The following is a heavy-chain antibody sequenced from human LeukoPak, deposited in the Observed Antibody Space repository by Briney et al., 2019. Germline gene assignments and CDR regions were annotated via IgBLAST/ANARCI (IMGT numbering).Heavy chain of an antibody. J-gene: IGHJ6*02. Sequence: SETLSLTCTVSGGSISSYYRSWIRQPPGKGLEWIGYIYYSGSTNYNPSLKSRVTISVDTSKNQFSLKLSSVTAADTAVYYCARLPYSSGWDYYYGMDVWGQGTTVTVSS. CDR1: GGSISSYY. V-gene: IGHV4-59*01. CDR3: ARLPYSSGWDYYYGMDV. CDR2: IYYSGST. D-gene: IGHD6-19*01.